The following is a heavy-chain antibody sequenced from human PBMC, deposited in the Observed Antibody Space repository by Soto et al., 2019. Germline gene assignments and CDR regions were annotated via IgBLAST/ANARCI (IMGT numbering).Heavy chain of an antibody. CDR2: IYYSGST. CDR3: ARLQGYCSSTSCYIVPLGRTHFDY. CDR1: GGSISSSSYY. Sequence: SETLSLTCTVSGGSISSSSYYWGWIRQPPGKGLEWIGSIYYSGSTYYNPSLKSRVTISVDTSKNQFSLKLSSVTAADTAVYYCARLQGYCSSTSCYIVPLGRTHFDYWGQGTLVTVSS. V-gene: IGHV4-39*01. D-gene: IGHD2-2*01. J-gene: IGHJ4*02.